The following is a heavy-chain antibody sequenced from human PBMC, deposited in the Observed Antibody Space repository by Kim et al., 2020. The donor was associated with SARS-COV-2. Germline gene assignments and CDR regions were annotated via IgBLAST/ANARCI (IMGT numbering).Heavy chain of an antibody. Sequence: NPAHKSRITISVDRSKTRFSLKLSAVTAADTAVYYCARGYGSGSPYGMDVWGQGTTVTVSS. CDR3: ARGYGSGSPYGMDV. V-gene: IGHV4-30-2*01. J-gene: IGHJ6*02. D-gene: IGHD3-10*01.